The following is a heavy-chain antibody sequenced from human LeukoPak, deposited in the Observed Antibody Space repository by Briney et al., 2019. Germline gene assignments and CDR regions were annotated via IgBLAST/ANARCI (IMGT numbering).Heavy chain of an antibody. D-gene: IGHD6-19*01. J-gene: IGHJ4*02. CDR2: IKQDGSEN. CDR1: GFTFSGSW. Sequence: GGSLRPSCAGSGFTFSGSWMSWVRQAPGKGLEWVASIKQDGSENYYVDSVKGRFTISRDNAKNSLSLQMNSLRVEDTAMYYCARDKLAGAVTGSLFDYWGQGTLVTVSS. CDR3: ARDKLAGAVTGSLFDY. V-gene: IGHV3-7*03.